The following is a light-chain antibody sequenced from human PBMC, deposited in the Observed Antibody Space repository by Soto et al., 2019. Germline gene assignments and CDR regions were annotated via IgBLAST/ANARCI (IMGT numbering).Light chain of an antibody. Sequence: EIELTQSPGTLSLSLGERATLSCRASQSVRSTYLAWYQQKPGQAPRLLIFGASSRASGIPDRFTGSGSGTDFTLTISRLEPEDFAVYYCQQYDSSPRIIFGQGTRLEIK. V-gene: IGKV3-20*01. CDR1: QSVRSTY. J-gene: IGKJ5*01. CDR2: GAS. CDR3: QQYDSSPRII.